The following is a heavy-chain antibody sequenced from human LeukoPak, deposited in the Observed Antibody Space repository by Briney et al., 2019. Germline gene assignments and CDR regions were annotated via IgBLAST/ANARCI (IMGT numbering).Heavy chain of an antibody. D-gene: IGHD1-14*01. J-gene: IGHJ4*02. Sequence: GGSLRLSCVASGFTSSSFAMSWVRQAPGKGLEWVSAISNSGTATYYGDSVKGRSSISRDNSKNTVYLQINSLRADDTAIYYCAKESPYTSPRNYYFDYWGQGTLVTVSS. CDR2: ISNSGTAT. CDR1: GFTSSSFA. CDR3: AKESPYTSPRNYYFDY. V-gene: IGHV3-23*01.